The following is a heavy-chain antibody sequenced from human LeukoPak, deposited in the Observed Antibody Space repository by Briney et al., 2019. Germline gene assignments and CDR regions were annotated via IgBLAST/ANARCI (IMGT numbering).Heavy chain of an antibody. J-gene: IGHJ4*02. CDR1: GGTFSSYA. CDR3: ASSRPDVYCSSTSCSFVY. Sequence: SVKVSCKASGGTFSSYAISWVRQAPGQGLEWMGRIIPILGIANYAQKFQGRVTITADKSTSTAYMELSSLRSEDTAVYYCASSRPDVYCSSTSCSFVYWGQGTLVTVSS. V-gene: IGHV1-69*04. CDR2: IIPILGIA. D-gene: IGHD2-2*01.